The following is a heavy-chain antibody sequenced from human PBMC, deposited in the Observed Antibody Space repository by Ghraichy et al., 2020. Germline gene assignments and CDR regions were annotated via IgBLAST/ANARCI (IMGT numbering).Heavy chain of an antibody. V-gene: IGHV1-2*06. Sequence: ASVKVSCKASGYTFTGYYMHWVRQAPGQGLEWMGRINPNSGGTNYAQKFQGRVTMTRDTSISTAYMELSRLRSDDTAVYYCARDRVALRRRYYYYGMDVWGQGTTVTVSS. CDR2: INPNSGGT. J-gene: IGHJ6*02. CDR1: GYTFTGYY. CDR3: ARDRVALRRRYYYYGMDV.